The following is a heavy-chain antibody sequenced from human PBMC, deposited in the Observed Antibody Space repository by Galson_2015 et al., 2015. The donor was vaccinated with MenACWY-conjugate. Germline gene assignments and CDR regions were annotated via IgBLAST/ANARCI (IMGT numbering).Heavy chain of an antibody. Sequence: QSGAEVKKPGESLKISCKGSGYSFTSYWIGWVRQMPGKGLEWMGIIYPGDSDTRYSPSFQGQVTISADKSISTAYLQWSSLKASDTAMYYCARHPGRFGDETGFGHWGQGTLVTVSS. CDR1: GYSFTSYW. CDR2: IYPGDSDT. CDR3: ARHPGRFGDETGFGH. D-gene: IGHD3-10*01. J-gene: IGHJ1*01. V-gene: IGHV5-51*01.